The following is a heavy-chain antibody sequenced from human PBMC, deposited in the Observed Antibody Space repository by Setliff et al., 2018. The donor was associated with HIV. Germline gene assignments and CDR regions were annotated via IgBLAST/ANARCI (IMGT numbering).Heavy chain of an antibody. J-gene: IGHJ5*02. D-gene: IGHD3-22*01. CDR3: ASRVYYYDDSATLREEGFVP. V-gene: IGHV4-34*01. Sequence: PSETLSLTCAVYGGSLSGFYWTFIRQSPGKGLEWIGEVTHSGSTTYDPSLKSRITISVDTSKNEFSLTLGSVTASDTSVYYCASRVYYYDDSATLREEGFVPWGQGTLVTVSS. CDR1: GGSLSGFY. CDR2: VTHSGST.